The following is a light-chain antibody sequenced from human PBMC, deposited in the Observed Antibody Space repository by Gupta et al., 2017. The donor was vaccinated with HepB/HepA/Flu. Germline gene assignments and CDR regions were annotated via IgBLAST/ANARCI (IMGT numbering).Light chain of an antibody. Sequence: DIQMTQSPSSLSASVGDRVTITCRASQSITTYLNWYQQKPGKAPKLLSYGAYSLQSGVPSRFRGRGAGPDFTLNIRNLQQEDFANYYCKKSLRNPFTFGPGTNV. V-gene: IGKV1-39*01. CDR1: QSITTY. J-gene: IGKJ3*01. CDR2: GAY. CDR3: KKSLRNPFT.